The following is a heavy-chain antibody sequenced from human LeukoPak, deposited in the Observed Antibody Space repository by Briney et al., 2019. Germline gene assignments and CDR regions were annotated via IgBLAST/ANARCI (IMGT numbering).Heavy chain of an antibody. CDR1: GFTFSSYW. Sequence: TGGSLRLSCAASGFTFSSYWMSWVRQAPGKGLEWVANIKQDGSEKYYVDSVKGRFIISRDNAKNSLYLQMNSLRAEDTAVYYCARVPWGSGWYYDYYFDYWGQGTLVTVSS. CDR2: IKQDGSEK. V-gene: IGHV3-7*03. CDR3: ARVPWGSGWYYDYYFDY. J-gene: IGHJ4*02. D-gene: IGHD6-19*01.